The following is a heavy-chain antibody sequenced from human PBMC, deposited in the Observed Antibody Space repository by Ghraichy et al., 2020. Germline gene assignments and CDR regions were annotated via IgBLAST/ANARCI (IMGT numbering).Heavy chain of an antibody. CDR3: ATDGGYNWNAHKYYYYGMDV. CDR1: GYTLTELS. D-gene: IGHD1-20*01. CDR2: FDPEDGET. Sequence: ASVKVSCKVSGYTLTELSMHWVRQAPGKGLEWMGGFDPEDGETIYAQKFQGRVTMTEDTSTDTAYMELSSLRSEDTAVYYCATDGGYNWNAHKYYYYGMDVWGQGTTVTVSS. J-gene: IGHJ6*02. V-gene: IGHV1-24*01.